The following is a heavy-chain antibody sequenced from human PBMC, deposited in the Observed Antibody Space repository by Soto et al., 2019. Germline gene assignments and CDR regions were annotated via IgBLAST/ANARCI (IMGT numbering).Heavy chain of an antibody. CDR1: GYTFTGYY. D-gene: IGHD7-27*01. CDR3: ARDLPSSHWARGVLQCGMDV. V-gene: IGHV1-2*04. CDR2: INPNSGGT. J-gene: IGHJ6*02. Sequence: ASVKVSCKASGYTFTGYYMHWVRQAPGQGLEWMGWINPNSGGTNYAQKFQGWVTMTRDTSISTAYMELSRLRSDDTAVYYCARDLPSSHWARGVLQCGMDVWGQGTTVTVSS.